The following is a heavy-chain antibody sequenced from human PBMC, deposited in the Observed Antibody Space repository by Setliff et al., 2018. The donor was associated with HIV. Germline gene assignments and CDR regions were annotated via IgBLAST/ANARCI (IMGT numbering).Heavy chain of an antibody. CDR1: GFTFSSYW. V-gene: IGHV3-7*01. CDR3: ASGGYQLLYSLFYFDY. CDR2: IKQDGSEK. J-gene: IGHJ4*02. Sequence: GGSLRLSCAASGFTFSSYWMSWVRQAPGKGLEWVANIKQDGSEKYYVDSVKGRFTISRDNAKNSLYLQMKSLRVEDTAVYYCASGGYQLLYSLFYFDYWGQGTLVTVSS. D-gene: IGHD2-2*02.